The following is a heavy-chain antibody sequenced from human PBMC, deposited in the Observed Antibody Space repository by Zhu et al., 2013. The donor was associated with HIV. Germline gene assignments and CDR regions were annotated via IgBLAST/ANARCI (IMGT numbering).Heavy chain of an antibody. D-gene: IGHD2-2*01. CDR3: SGRYCSSTSCCTGYYYYIGR. V-gene: IGHV1-58*02. CDR2: IVVGSGNT. CDR1: GFTFTSSA. J-gene: IGHJ6*03. Sequence: QMQLVQSGPEVKKPGTSVKVSCKASGFTFTSSAMQWVRQARGQRLEWIGWIVVGSGNTNYAQKFQERVTITRDMSTSTAYMELSSLRSEDTAVYYCSGRYCSSTSCCTGYYYYIGRLGKGTTVTVS.